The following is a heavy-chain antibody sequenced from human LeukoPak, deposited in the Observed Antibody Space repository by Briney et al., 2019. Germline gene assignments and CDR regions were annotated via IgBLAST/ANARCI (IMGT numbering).Heavy chain of an antibody. Sequence: GGSLRLSCTASGFTFSDFAMTWVRQAPGKGLEWVSAMSGSGDATYYADSVKGRFTISRDNSKNTLYLQMNDVETEDTAIYYCAKDFSVVVVAATRGDYWGQGTLVTVSS. CDR3: AKDFSVVVVAATRGDY. J-gene: IGHJ4*02. CDR2: MSGSGDAT. D-gene: IGHD2-15*01. V-gene: IGHV3-23*01. CDR1: GFTFSDFA.